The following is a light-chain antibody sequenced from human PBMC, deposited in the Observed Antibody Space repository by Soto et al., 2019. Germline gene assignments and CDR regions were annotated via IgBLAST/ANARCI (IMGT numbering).Light chain of an antibody. CDR3: SSYTSISLYV. CDR2: DVS. J-gene: IGLJ1*01. V-gene: IGLV2-14*01. Sequence: QSALTQPASVSGSPGQSITISCTGTSSDVGGYNYVSWYQQHPGKAPKLMIYDVSNRPSGVSNRFSGSKSGNTASLTISGLQAEDAADYYCSSYTSISLYVFGTGTNVTVL. CDR1: SSDVGGYNY.